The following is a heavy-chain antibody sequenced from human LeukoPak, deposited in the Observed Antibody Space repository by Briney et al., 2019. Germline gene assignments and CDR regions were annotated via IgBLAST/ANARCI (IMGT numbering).Heavy chain of an antibody. V-gene: IGHV1-3*01. J-gene: IGHJ5*02. Sequence: GASVKVSCKASGYTFTSYAMHWVRQAPGQRLEWMGWINAGNGNTKYSQQFQGRVTITRDTSASTAYMELSSLRSEDTAVYHCARSAPVQEVIYWFDPWGQGTLVTVSS. CDR1: GYTFTSYA. D-gene: IGHD3-10*01. CDR2: INAGNGNT. CDR3: ARSAPVQEVIYWFDP.